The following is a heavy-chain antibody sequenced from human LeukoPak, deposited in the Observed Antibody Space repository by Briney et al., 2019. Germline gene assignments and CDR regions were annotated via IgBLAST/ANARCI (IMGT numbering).Heavy chain of an antibody. CDR1: GGSFSGYY. J-gene: IGHJ6*03. Sequence: SQTLSLTCVVYGGSFSGYYWSWIRQPPGKGLEWIGEINHSGSTNYNPSLKSRVTISVDTSKNQFSLKLSSVTAADTAVYYCARRSAHYYDSSGYYYALNYYYMDVWGKGTTVTVSS. D-gene: IGHD3-22*01. CDR2: INHSGST. CDR3: ARRSAHYYDSSGYYYALNYYYMDV. V-gene: IGHV4-34*01.